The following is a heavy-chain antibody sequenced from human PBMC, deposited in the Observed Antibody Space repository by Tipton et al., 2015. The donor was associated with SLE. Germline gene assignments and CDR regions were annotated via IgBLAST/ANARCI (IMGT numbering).Heavy chain of an antibody. D-gene: IGHD4-17*01. Sequence: SLRLSCTVSGGSISSGDYYWSWIRQPPGKGLEWVSSISSSSSYIYYADSVKGRLTISRDNSKNSLYLQMNSPRAEDTAVYYCASPLTVTQVAFDSWGQGTMVTVSS. J-gene: IGHJ3*02. CDR1: GGSISSGDYY. CDR2: ISSSSSYI. V-gene: IGHV3-11*06. CDR3: ASPLTVTQVAFDS.